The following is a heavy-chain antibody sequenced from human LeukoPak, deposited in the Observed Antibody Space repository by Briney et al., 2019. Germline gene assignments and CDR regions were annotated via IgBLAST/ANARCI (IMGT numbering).Heavy chain of an antibody. Sequence: PSETLPLTCTVSGGSINGYYGSWIRQPPGKGLEWIGYIYYSGSTNYNPSLKSRVTISVDTSKNQFSLKLSSVTTADTAMYYCARANSGGFFDYWGQGTLVTVSS. D-gene: IGHD1-26*01. CDR1: GGSINGYY. CDR3: ARANSGGFFDY. V-gene: IGHV4-59*01. CDR2: IYYSGST. J-gene: IGHJ4*02.